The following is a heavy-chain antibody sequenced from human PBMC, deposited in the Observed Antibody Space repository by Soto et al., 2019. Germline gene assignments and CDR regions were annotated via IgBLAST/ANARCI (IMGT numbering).Heavy chain of an antibody. CDR2: INYRGSS. J-gene: IGHJ6*02. D-gene: IGHD3-3*02. CDR1: GGSFTGYY. Sequence: LTCAVYGGSFTGYYWTWIRQTPGKGLEWIGEINYRGSSYYNPSLESRISMAVDTSKNQFSLKLRSVTAADTAVYFCVRGQPHRITIFEVVIRSYDYGMDVWGQGTTVTVSS. V-gene: IGHV4-34*01. CDR3: VRGQPHRITIFEVVIRSYDYGMDV.